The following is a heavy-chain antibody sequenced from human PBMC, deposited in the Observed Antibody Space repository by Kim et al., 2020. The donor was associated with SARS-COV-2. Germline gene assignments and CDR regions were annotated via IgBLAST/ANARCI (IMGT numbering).Heavy chain of an antibody. CDR3: AKLWAVAGHFDY. CDR1: GFTFRSYG. J-gene: IGHJ4*02. V-gene: IGHV3-30*18. CDR2: ISYDGGNK. D-gene: IGHD6-19*01. Sequence: GGSLRLSCAVSGFTFRSYGMHWVRQAPGKGLEWVAVISYDGGNKYYADSVKGRFTISRDNSKNTLYLQMNSLRAEDTAVYYCAKLWAVAGHFDYWGQGTLVTVSS.